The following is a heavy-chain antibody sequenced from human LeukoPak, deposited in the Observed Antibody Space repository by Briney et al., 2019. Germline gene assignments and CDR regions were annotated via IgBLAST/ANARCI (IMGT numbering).Heavy chain of an antibody. CDR3: ARDWKTNSFDY. CDR1: GFTFSNYG. CDR2: ISYDGSNK. J-gene: IGHJ4*02. Sequence: GGSLRLSCAVSGFTFSNYGMHWVRQAPGKGLEWVAVISYDGSNKYYADSVKGRFTISRDNSKNTLYLQMNSLRAEDTAIYYCARDWKTNSFDYWGQGTLVTVSS. V-gene: IGHV3-30*03. D-gene: IGHD1-1*01.